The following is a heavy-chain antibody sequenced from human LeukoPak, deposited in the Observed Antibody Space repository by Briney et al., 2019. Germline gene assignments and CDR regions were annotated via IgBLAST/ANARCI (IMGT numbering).Heavy chain of an antibody. CDR1: GFVFSNYW. V-gene: IGHV3-7*01. CDR3: ARNAPFDY. CDR2: INQDGSEK. Sequence: GGSLRLSCVASGFVFSNYWMGWVRQAPGKGLEWVANINQDGSEKYYVDSVRGRFTISRDNAKNSLYLQMNSLRGEDTAVYYCARNAPFDYWGQGTLVTVSS. J-gene: IGHJ4*02.